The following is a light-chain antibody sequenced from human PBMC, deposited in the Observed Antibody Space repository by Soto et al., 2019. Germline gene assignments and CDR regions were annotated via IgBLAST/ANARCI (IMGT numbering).Light chain of an antibody. CDR3: QQYNNWPLT. CDR2: HAS. J-gene: IGKJ4*01. Sequence: EIVMTQSPATLSVSPGERATLSCRASQSMNNNLAWYQQKPGQAPRLLIYHASARATGIPARFSGSGSGTEFTLTISRLQSEDFAVYYCQQYNNWPLTFGGGTKVEI. CDR1: QSMNNN. V-gene: IGKV3-15*01.